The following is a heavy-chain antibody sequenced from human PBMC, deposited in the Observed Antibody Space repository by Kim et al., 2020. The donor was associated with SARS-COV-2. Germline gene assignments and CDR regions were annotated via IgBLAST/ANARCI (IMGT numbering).Heavy chain of an antibody. Sequence: GESLKISCKGSGNSFINNWIGWVRQMPGKGLEWVGIIYPRDSDTRFSPSLRGQVTISADKSITTVYLQWTSLKASDTAMYYCASPRFYGSGSYTDYWGQGTLVTVSS. CDR1: GNSFINNW. CDR3: ASPRFYGSGSYTDY. V-gene: IGHV5-51*01. CDR2: IYPRDSDT. D-gene: IGHD3-10*01. J-gene: IGHJ4*02.